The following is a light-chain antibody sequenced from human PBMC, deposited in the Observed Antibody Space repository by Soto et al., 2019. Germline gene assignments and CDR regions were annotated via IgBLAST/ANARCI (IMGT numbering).Light chain of an antibody. Sequence: EIVLTQSPGTLSLSPGERATLSCRASQSVSSNFLAWYQQKPGQAPRVLIYGASSRATVIPDRFSGSGSGTDFTLTISRLEPEDFAVYYCQQYGSSPWTFGQGTKMEIK. V-gene: IGKV3-20*01. CDR1: QSVSSNF. CDR2: GAS. CDR3: QQYGSSPWT. J-gene: IGKJ1*01.